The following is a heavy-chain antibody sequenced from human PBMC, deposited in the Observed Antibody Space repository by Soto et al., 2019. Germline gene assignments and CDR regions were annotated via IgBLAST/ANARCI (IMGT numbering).Heavy chain of an antibody. CDR3: ARELYDYVWGSYRQY. CDR2: IIPILGIA. V-gene: IGHV1-69*08. J-gene: IGHJ4*02. D-gene: IGHD3-16*02. Sequence: QVQLVQSGAEVKKPGSSVKVSCKASGGTFSSYTISWVRQAPGQGLEWMGRIIPILGIANYAQKFQGRVTITADQSTSTAYMELSSLRSEDTAVYYCARELYDYVWGSYRQYWGQGTLVTVSS. CDR1: GGTFSSYT.